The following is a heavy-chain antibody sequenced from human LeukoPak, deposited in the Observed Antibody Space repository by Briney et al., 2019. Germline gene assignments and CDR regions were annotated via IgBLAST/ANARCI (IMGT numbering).Heavy chain of an antibody. V-gene: IGHV3-30*03. CDR2: TSPDGNSR. Sequence: RGSLRLSCAASGFMFSNYGMHWVRQAPGEGLEWVAATSPDGNSRDFAASVKGRFTISRDNSKNTVYLQMNSLRAEDTAVYYCATTTSGWYDAFDIWGQGTMVTVSS. CDR1: GFMFSNYG. D-gene: IGHD6-19*01. J-gene: IGHJ3*02. CDR3: ATTTSGWYDAFDI.